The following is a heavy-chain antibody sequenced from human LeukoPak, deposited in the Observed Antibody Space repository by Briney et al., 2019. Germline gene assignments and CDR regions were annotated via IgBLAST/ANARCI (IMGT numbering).Heavy chain of an antibody. CDR2: IWYDGSNK. D-gene: IGHD2-2*01. Sequence: PGRSLRLSCAASGFTFSSYGMHWVRQAPGKGLEWVAVIWYDGSNKYHADSVKGRFTISRDNSKNTLYLQMNSLRAEDTAVYYCAKDPGGDIVVVPAAPDYWGQGTLVTVSS. CDR1: GFTFSSYG. V-gene: IGHV3-33*06. J-gene: IGHJ4*02. CDR3: AKDPGGDIVVVPAAPDY.